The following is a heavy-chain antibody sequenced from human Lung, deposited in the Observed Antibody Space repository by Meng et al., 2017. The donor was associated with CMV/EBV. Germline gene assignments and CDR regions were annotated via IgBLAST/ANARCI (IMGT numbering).Heavy chain of an antibody. J-gene: IGHJ4*02. CDR1: GFTFNKYA. CDR2: ISAVIDNT. CDR3: AKGLGTTGWYSPLDS. Sequence: GGSXRLXXAASGFTFNKYAMTWVRQAPGKGLEWVSIISAVIDNTYYADSVKGRFTLSRDNSMNTLYLQMHSLRAEDTAIYFCAKGLGTTGWYSPLDSWGRGTLVTVSS. D-gene: IGHD6-19*01. V-gene: IGHV3-23*01.